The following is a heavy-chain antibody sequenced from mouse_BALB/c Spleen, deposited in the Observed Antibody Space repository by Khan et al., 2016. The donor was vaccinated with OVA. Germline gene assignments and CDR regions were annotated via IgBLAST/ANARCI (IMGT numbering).Heavy chain of an antibody. CDR2: ISYSGRT. D-gene: IGHD1-1*01. V-gene: IGHV3-2*02. Sequence: EVQLQESGPGLVKPSQSLSLTCTVTGYSITSDYAWNWIRQFPGNKLEWMGYISYSGRTSYNPSLTSRISITRDTSKNQFFLQLNSVTTEDTATYYCASSVTITTVVATDFDDWGQGTTLTVSS. CDR3: ASSVTITTVVATDFDD. J-gene: IGHJ2*01. CDR1: GYSITSDYA.